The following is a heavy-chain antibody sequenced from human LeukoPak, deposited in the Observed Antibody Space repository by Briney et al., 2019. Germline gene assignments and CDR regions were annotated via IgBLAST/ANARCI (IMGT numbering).Heavy chain of an antibody. V-gene: IGHV3-7*05. CDR1: GFTFSNYW. D-gene: IGHD3-16*01. CDR2: IKQDGTQK. CDR3: ARDCGSYCPQAFDI. Sequence: GGSLRLSCADSGFTFSNYWMSWARQAPGKGLEWVADIKQDGTQKYYVDSVEGRFTISRDNAKNSLYLQMNSLRVEVTAVYYCARDCGSYCPQAFDIWGQGTMVTVSS. J-gene: IGHJ3*02.